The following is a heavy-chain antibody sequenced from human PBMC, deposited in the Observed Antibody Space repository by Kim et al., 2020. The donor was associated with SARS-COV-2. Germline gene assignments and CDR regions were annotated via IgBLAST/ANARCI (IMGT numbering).Heavy chain of an antibody. J-gene: IGHJ6*02. V-gene: IGHV1-2*02. D-gene: IGHD3-10*01. CDR3: ARDGDYYGSGSYEFRYYYYYGMDV. Sequence: ASVKVSCKASGYTFTGYYMHWVRQAPGQGLEWMGWINPNSGGTNYAQKFQGRVTMTRDTSISTASMELSRLRSDDTAVYYCARDGDYYGSGSYEFRYYYYYGMDVWGQGTTVTVSS. CDR2: INPNSGGT. CDR1: GYTFTGYY.